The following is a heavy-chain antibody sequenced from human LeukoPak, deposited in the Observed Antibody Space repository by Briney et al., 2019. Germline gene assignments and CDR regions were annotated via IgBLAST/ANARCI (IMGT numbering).Heavy chain of an antibody. D-gene: IGHD5-18*01. J-gene: IGHJ4*02. CDR1: GYTFTGYY. Sequence: ASVKVSCKASGYTFTGYYMHWVRQAPGQGLEWMGWINPNSGGTNYAQKFQGRVTMTRDTSISTAYMELSRLRSDDTAVYYCARDVREAVDTAMVNLFDYWGQGTLVTVSS. CDR3: ARDVREAVDTAMVNLFDY. CDR2: INPNSGGT. V-gene: IGHV1-2*02.